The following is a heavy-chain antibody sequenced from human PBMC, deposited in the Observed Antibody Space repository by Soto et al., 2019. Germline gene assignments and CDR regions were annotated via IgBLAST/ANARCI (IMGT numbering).Heavy chain of an antibody. CDR1: GYSISSGYY. Sequence: PSETLSLTCAVSGYSISSGYYWGWIRQPPGKGLEWIGSIYHSGSTYYNPSLKSRVTISVDTSKNQFSLKLSSVTAADTAVYYCARVHYYDSLAYSLGPASQFDPWGQGTLVTVSS. V-gene: IGHV4-38-2*01. D-gene: IGHD3-22*01. J-gene: IGHJ5*02. CDR3: ARVHYYDSLAYSLGPASQFDP. CDR2: IYHSGST.